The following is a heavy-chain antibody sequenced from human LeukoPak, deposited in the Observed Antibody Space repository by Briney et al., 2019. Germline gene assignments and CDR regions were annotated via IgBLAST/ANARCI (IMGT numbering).Heavy chain of an antibody. CDR1: GFTFSSYA. J-gene: IGHJ4*02. V-gene: IGHV3-30*14. D-gene: IGHD3-22*01. Sequence: GGSLRLSCAASGFTFSSYAMHWVRQAPGKGLEWVAVMSYDGSKKYYADSVKGRFTISRDNSKNTLYLQMNSLRAEDTAVYYCARDSNYDTSGHYYWGQGTLVTVSS. CDR2: MSYDGSKK. CDR3: ARDSNYDTSGHYY.